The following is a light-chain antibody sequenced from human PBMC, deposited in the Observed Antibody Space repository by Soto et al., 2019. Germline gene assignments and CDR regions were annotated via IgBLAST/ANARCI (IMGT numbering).Light chain of an antibody. CDR2: AAS. V-gene: IGKV3-15*01. CDR1: RSVSSN. CDR3: QQNIMWPPYT. J-gene: IGKJ2*01. Sequence: IVLTQSPITLSLSPGETATLSCRASRSVSSNLAWYQHRPGQAPRLLIYAASARATGVPARFSGSGSGTDYILTISSLQSEDSAVYYCQQNIMWPPYTFGQETKLEIK.